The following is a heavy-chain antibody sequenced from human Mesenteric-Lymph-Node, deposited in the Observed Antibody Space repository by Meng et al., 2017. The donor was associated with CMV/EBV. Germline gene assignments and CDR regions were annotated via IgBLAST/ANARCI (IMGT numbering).Heavy chain of an antibody. CDR2: ISPFGGTM. CDR3: ASYVY. D-gene: IGHD3-16*01. Sequence: GGSLRLSCAASRFCFTIYGMRWVRQAPGKGLEWLSYISPFGGTMYYADSVKGRFTISRDNAKNSLFLHMNGLSAEDTGVYYCASYVYWGQGTLVTVSS. V-gene: IGHV3-48*04. CDR1: RFCFTIYG. J-gene: IGHJ4*02.